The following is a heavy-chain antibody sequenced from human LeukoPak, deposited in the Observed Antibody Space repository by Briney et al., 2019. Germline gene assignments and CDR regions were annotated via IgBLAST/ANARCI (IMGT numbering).Heavy chain of an antibody. Sequence: PSETLSLTCTVSGGSISSSSYYWGWIRQPPGKGLEWIGSIYYSGSTYYNPSLKSRVTISVDTSKNQFSLKLSSVTAADTAVYYCARVVVPAAINYWYFDLWGRGTLVTVSS. V-gene: IGHV4-39*01. D-gene: IGHD2-2*01. CDR3: ARVVVPAAINYWYFDL. J-gene: IGHJ2*01. CDR1: GGSISSSSYY. CDR2: IYYSGST.